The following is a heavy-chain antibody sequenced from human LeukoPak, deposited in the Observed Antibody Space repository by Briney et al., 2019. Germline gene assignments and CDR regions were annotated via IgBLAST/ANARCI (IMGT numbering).Heavy chain of an antibody. V-gene: IGHV1-2*02. J-gene: IGHJ4*02. Sequence: ASVKVSCKASGYTFTGYYMHWVRQAPGQGLEWMGWVNPNSGGTNYAQKFQGRVTMTRDTSISTAYMELSRLRSDDTAVYYCARRAMDGSGSYYTFDYWGQGTLVTVSS. CDR1: GYTFTGYY. CDR3: ARRAMDGSGSYYTFDY. D-gene: IGHD3-10*01. CDR2: VNPNSGGT.